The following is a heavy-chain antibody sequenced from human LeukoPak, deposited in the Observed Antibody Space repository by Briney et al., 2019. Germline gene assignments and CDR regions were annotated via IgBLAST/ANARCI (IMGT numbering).Heavy chain of an antibody. V-gene: IGHV3-13*04. Sequence: GGSLRLSCAASGFIFSSYYMYWVRQGTGKGLEWVSGIGTGGDTYYAGSVKGRFNISRENAKNYLYLQMNSLRAEDTAVYYCATYRTGYYYFDYWGPGTLVTVSS. CDR3: ATYRTGYYYFDY. CDR2: IGTGGDT. D-gene: IGHD3-9*01. CDR1: GFIFSSYY. J-gene: IGHJ4*02.